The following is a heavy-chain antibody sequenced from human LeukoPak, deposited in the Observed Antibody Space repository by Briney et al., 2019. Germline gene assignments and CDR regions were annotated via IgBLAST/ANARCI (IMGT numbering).Heavy chain of an antibody. V-gene: IGHV4-30-4*08. CDR1: GGSISSGTYY. D-gene: IGHD1-26*01. CDR2: IYYSGST. CDR3: ARLVGARHLDY. J-gene: IGHJ4*02. Sequence: NSSETLSLTCTVSGGSISSGTYYWSWIRQPPGKGLEWIGYIYYSGSTYYNPSLKSRVTISVDTSKNQFSLKLSSVTAADTAVYYCARLVGARHLDYWGQGTLVTVSS.